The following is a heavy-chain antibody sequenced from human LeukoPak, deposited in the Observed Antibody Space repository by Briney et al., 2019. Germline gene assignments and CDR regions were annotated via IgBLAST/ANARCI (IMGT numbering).Heavy chain of an antibody. CDR3: ARAPGPRQQQPKKIYWFDP. Sequence: PSETLSLTCTVSGGSISSSPYYWSWIRQPPGKGLEWIGYIYYSGSTNYNPSLKSRVTISVDTSKNQFSLKLSSVTAADTAVYYCARAPGPRQQQPKKIYWFDPWGQGTLVTVSS. CDR1: GGSISSSPYY. D-gene: IGHD6-13*01. V-gene: IGHV4-61*01. J-gene: IGHJ5*02. CDR2: IYYSGST.